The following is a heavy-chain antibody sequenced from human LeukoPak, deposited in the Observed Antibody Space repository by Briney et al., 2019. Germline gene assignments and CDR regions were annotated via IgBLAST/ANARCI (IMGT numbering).Heavy chain of an antibody. CDR1: GGTFSSYA. CDR2: IIPIFGTA. D-gene: IGHD4-17*01. V-gene: IGHV1-69*05. Sequence: ASVKVSCKASGGTFSSYAISWVRQAPGQGLEWMGGIIPIFGTANYAQKFQGRVTITTDESTSTAYMELSSLRSEDTAVYYCARGYGDYGSYYYYYYYMDVWGKGTTVTVSS. J-gene: IGHJ6*03. CDR3: ARGYGDYGSYYYYYYYMDV.